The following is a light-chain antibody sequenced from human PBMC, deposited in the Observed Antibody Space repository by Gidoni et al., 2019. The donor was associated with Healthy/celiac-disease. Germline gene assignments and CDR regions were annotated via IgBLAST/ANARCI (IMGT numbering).Light chain of an antibody. CDR2: EVS. V-gene: IGLV2-23*02. CDR3: CSYAGSSTLV. J-gene: IGLJ2*01. Sequence: QSALTQPASVSGSPGQSITISCTGTSSDGGSYNLVSWYQQHPGKAPKRMIYEVSKRPSGVSNRFSGSKSGNTASLTISGLQAVDEADYYCCSYAGSSTLVFGGGTKLTVL. CDR1: SSDGGSYNL.